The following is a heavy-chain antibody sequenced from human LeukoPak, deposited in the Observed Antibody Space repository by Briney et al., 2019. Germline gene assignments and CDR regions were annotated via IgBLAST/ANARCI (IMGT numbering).Heavy chain of an antibody. D-gene: IGHD5-18*01. CDR1: GYTFTSYG. CDR3: ARDASPTRIQLWLLDY. Sequence: ASVKVSCKASGYTFTSYGISWVRQAPGQGLEWTGWISAYNGNTNYAQKLQGRVTMTTDRSTSTAYMELRSLRSDDTAVYYCARDASPTRIQLWLLDYWGQGTLVTVSS. V-gene: IGHV1-18*01. CDR2: ISAYNGNT. J-gene: IGHJ4*02.